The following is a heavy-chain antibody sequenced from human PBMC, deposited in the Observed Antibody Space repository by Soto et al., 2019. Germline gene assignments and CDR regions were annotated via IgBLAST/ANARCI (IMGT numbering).Heavy chain of an antibody. V-gene: IGHV3-33*01. CDR3: ARVRAAPNTYYYYGMDV. CDR2: IWYDGSNK. CDR1: GFMLSSYG. D-gene: IGHD3-10*01. Sequence: VQLVESGGGVVQPGRSLRLSCAASGFMLSSYGMHWVRQAPGKGLEWVAVIWYDGSNKYYADSVKGRFTISRDNSKNTLYLQMNSLRAEDTAVYYCARVRAAPNTYYYYGMDVWGQGTTVTVSS. J-gene: IGHJ6*02.